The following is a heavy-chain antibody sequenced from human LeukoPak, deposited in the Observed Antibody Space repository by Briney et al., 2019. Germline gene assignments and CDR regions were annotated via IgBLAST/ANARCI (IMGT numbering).Heavy chain of an antibody. CDR3: ARGYSSGWPFDY. CDR1: GGSVSSRSYY. D-gene: IGHD6-19*01. J-gene: IGHJ4*02. V-gene: IGHV4-39*07. CDR2: IYYSGST. Sequence: SETLSLTCTVSGGSVSSRSYYWGWVRQPPGKGLEWIGTIYYSGSTYYNPSLKSRVTMSVDTSKNQFSLKLTSVTAADTAVYYCARGYSSGWPFDYWGQGTLVTVSS.